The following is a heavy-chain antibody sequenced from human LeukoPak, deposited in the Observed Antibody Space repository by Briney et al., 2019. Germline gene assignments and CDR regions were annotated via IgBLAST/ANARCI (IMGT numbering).Heavy chain of an antibody. D-gene: IGHD3-10*01. CDR1: GYSISSGYY. V-gene: IGHV4-38-2*02. CDR3: ARATGDDEGCDY. CDR2: IYHSGST. J-gene: IGHJ4*02. Sequence: SETLSLTCTVSGYSISSGYYWGWIRQPPGKGLEWIGSIYHSGSTYYNPSLKSRVTISVDTSKNQFSLNLSSVTAADTAVYYCARATGDDEGCDYWGQGTLVTVSS.